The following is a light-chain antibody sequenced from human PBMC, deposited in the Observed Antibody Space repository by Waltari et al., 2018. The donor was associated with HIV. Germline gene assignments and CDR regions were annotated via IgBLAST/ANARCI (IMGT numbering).Light chain of an antibody. CDR3: QQYSSSPPIT. Sequence: EIVLTQSPGTLSLSPGERATLSCRASQSVSSSYLAWYQQKPGQAPRLLIYGASSSATGIPDRFSGSGSGTDFTLTISRLEPEDFAVYYCQQYSSSPPITFGQGTRLEIK. CDR1: QSVSSSY. J-gene: IGKJ5*01. CDR2: GAS. V-gene: IGKV3-20*01.